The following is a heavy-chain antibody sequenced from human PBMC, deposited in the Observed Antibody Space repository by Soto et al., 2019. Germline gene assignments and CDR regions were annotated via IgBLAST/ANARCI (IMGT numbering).Heavy chain of an antibody. CDR3: ARGGTIAVTTIGDY. D-gene: IGHD5-12*01. Sequence: DVQLVESGGGLVQPGGSLRLSCAASGFTFRSYNMNWVRQAPGKGLDWLSYISSSSSTIYYADSVKGRFTISRDNAKNSLYLQMNSLRDDDTAMYYCARGGTIAVTTIGDYWCQGTLVTVSS. J-gene: IGHJ4*01. CDR1: GFTFRSYN. CDR2: ISSSSSTI. V-gene: IGHV3-48*02.